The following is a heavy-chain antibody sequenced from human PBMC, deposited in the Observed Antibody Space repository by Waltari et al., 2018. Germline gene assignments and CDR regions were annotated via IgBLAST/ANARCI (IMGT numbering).Heavy chain of an antibody. CDR2: ISSSSSYI. V-gene: IGHV3-21*01. Sequence: EVQLVESGGGLVKPGGSLRLSCSASGFTFSRYSINWFRQAPGKGLELVSSISSSSSYIYYADSVKGRFTISRDNAKNSLYLQMNSLRAEDTAVYYCARDDRVMIVVGYFDYWGQGTLVTVSS. J-gene: IGHJ4*02. CDR1: GFTFSRYS. D-gene: IGHD3-22*01. CDR3: ARDDRVMIVVGYFDY.